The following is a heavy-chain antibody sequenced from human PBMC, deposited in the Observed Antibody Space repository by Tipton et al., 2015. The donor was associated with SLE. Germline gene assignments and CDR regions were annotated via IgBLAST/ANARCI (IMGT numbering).Heavy chain of an antibody. J-gene: IGHJ6*03. D-gene: IGHD2-15*01. CDR3: ARVNSWYYYYMDV. Sequence: TLSLTCAVYGGSFSGYYWSWIRQPPGKGLEWIGEINHSGSTNYNPSLKSRVTISVDTSKNQSSLKLSSVTAADTAVYYCARVNSWYYYYMDVWGKGTTVTVSS. V-gene: IGHV4-34*01. CDR2: INHSGST. CDR1: GGSFSGYY.